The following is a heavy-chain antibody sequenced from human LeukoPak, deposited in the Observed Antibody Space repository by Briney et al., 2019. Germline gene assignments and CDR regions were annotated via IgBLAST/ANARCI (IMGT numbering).Heavy chain of an antibody. CDR3: ARDVNDFWSGYMAVHAFDI. Sequence: PSETLSLTCTVSGGSISSYSWNWVRRPAGKGLEWIGRVYTSGSAIYNPSLKSRVTISVDTSKNQFSLKLSSVTAADTAVYYCARDVNDFWSGYMAVHAFDIWGQGTMVTVSS. V-gene: IGHV4-4*07. CDR2: VYTSGSA. D-gene: IGHD3-3*01. J-gene: IGHJ3*02. CDR1: GGSISSYS.